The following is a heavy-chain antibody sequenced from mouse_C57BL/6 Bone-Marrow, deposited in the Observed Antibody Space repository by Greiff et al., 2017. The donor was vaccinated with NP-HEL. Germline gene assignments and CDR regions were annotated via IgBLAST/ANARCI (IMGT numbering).Heavy chain of an antibody. Sequence: QVQLQQSGAELVRPGASVTLSCKASGYTFTDYEMHWVKQTPVHGLEWIGAIDPETGGTAYNQKFKGKAILTADKSSSTAYMELRSLTSEDSAVYYCTRRDDGYPFAYWGQGTLVTVSA. D-gene: IGHD2-3*01. V-gene: IGHV1-15*01. CDR3: TRRDDGYPFAY. CDR2: IDPETGGT. J-gene: IGHJ3*01. CDR1: GYTFTDYE.